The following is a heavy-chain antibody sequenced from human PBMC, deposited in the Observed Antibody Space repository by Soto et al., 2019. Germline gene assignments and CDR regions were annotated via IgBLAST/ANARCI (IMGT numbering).Heavy chain of an antibody. Sequence: ASVKVSCKASGYTFAGYYMHWVRQAPGQGLEWMGWINPNSGGTNYAQKFQGRVTMTRDTSISTAYMELSRLRSDDTVVYYSPRPAYDIPNWFDPWGQGTLVTVSS. D-gene: IGHD3-9*01. V-gene: IGHV1-2*02. J-gene: IGHJ5*02. CDR3: PRPAYDIPNWFDP. CDR2: INPNSGGT. CDR1: GYTFAGYY.